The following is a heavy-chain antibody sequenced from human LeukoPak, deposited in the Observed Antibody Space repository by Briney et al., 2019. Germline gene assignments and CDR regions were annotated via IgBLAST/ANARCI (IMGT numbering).Heavy chain of an antibody. CDR2: IDPAGQT. D-gene: IGHD3-16*01. J-gene: IGHJ2*01. CDR3: VREPAYTGTWWYPDL. CDR1: GFTFSNYD. V-gene: IGHV3-13*01. Sequence: PGGSLRLSCVASGFTFSNYDMDWVRQGTGKGLEWIAAIDPAGQTWYSDSVKGRFTISRENAKNALYLQMNSLRAADTAVYYCVREPAYTGTWWYPDLWGRGTLVTVAS.